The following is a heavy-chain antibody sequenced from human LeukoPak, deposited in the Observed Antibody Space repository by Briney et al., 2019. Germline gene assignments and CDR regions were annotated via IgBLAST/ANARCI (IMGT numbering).Heavy chain of an antibody. CDR1: GFTFSSYA. V-gene: IGHV3-64*01. J-gene: IGHJ4*02. Sequence: GGSLRLSCAASGFTFSSYAMHWVRQAPGKGLEYVSAISSNGGSTYYANSVKGRFTISRDNSKNTLYLQMGSLRAEDMAVYYCVREGATLRPFDYWGPGTLVTVSS. D-gene: IGHD1-26*01. CDR2: ISSNGGST. CDR3: VREGATLRPFDY.